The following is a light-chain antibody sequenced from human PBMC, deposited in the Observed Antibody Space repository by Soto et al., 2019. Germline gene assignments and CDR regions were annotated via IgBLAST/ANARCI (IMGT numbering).Light chain of an antibody. CDR1: QRVYNW. J-gene: IGKJ3*01. CDR2: NVS. Sequence: QMTQSPSTVSASVGASVTITCRADQRVYNWLAWYQQKPGKAPKLLMSNVSTLETGVSSRFRGSGFGTEFTLAITSLQTDDFGTYYCQQYNSYVSFGPGTRV. V-gene: IGKV1-5*01. CDR3: QQYNSYVS.